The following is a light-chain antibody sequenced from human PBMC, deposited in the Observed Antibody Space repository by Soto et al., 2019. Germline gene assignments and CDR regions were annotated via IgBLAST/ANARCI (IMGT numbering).Light chain of an antibody. CDR1: QSVSNK. V-gene: IGKV3D-15*01. J-gene: IGKJ1*01. CDR3: QQYNSYSKT. CDR2: ATS. Sequence: EIVLTQSPATLSVSPGETVSLSCRASQSVSNKLAWFQQKPGQAPRLLMSATSTRATGIPARFSGSGSGTEFTLTVSSLQSEDFATYYCQQYNSYSKTFGQGTKVDIK.